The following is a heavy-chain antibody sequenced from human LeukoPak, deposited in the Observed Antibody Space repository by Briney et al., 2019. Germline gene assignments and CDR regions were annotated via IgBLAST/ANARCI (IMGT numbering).Heavy chain of an antibody. J-gene: IGHJ4*02. Sequence: GGSLRLSCAASGFTFNDYYMTWIRQAPGKGLEWVSYISSSGTTIYYADSVKGRFTISRDNAKNSLYLQMNTLRAEDTAVYYCARDRFSGSYPLDYWGQGTLVTVSS. CDR1: GFTFNDYY. CDR2: ISSSGTTI. D-gene: IGHD1-26*01. CDR3: ARDRFSGSYPLDY. V-gene: IGHV3-11*01.